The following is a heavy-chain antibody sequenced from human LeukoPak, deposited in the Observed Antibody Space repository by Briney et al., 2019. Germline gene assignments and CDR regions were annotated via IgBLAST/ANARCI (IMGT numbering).Heavy chain of an antibody. J-gene: IGHJ4*02. Sequence: SETLSLTCAVSGYSISSGYYWGRIRQPPGKGLEWIGSIFRSGSTHYHPSLKSRVTISADTSKSQFSLKLSSVTAADTAVYYCARHAYCSGGSCPDFWGQGTLVTVSS. V-gene: IGHV4-38-2*01. CDR1: GYSISSGYY. D-gene: IGHD2-15*01. CDR3: ARHAYCSGGSCPDF. CDR2: IFRSGST.